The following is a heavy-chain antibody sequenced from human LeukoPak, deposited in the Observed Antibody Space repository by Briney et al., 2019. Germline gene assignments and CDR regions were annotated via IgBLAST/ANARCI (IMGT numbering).Heavy chain of an antibody. V-gene: IGHV4-34*01. CDR1: GGSFSGYY. D-gene: IGHD3-10*01. Sequence: PSETLSLTCAVYGGSFSGYYWSWIRQPPGKGLEWIGEINHSGSTNYNPSLKSRVTISVDTSKNQFSLKLSSVTAADTAVYYCARLSYPPSGWGDGRKNWLDPWGQGTLVTVSS. CDR2: INHSGST. CDR3: ARLSYPPSGWGDGRKNWLDP. J-gene: IGHJ5*02.